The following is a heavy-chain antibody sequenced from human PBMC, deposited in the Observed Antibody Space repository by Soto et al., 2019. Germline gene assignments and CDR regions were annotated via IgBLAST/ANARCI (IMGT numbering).Heavy chain of an antibody. CDR1: GLTVGRNY. J-gene: IGHJ6*04. D-gene: IGHD2-8*02. CDR3: ARDRGGAYCTATRCYGLFLDV. V-gene: IGHV3-66*01. Sequence: ESGGGWVQPGGSLRLSCAASGLTVGRNYMSWVRQAPGKGLEWVSVIYSGDDKYYEESVRGRFTISRDNSKNTLLLQMNNVRGEDTDVYYCARDRGGAYCTATRCYGLFLDVWGKGTTVIVSS. CDR2: IYSGDDK.